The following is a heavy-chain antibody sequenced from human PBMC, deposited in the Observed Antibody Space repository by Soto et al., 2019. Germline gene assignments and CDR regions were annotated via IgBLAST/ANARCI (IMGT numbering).Heavy chain of an antibody. D-gene: IGHD3-3*01. CDR3: ARDLFLEWPRYYYYGMDV. CDR1: GFTFSSYS. Sequence: GGSLRLSCAASGFTFSSYSMNWVRQAPGKGLEWVSYISSSSSTIYYADSMKGRFTISRDNAKNSLYLQMNSLRDEDTAVYYCARDLFLEWPRYYYYGMDVWGQGTTVTVSS. CDR2: ISSSSSTI. V-gene: IGHV3-48*02. J-gene: IGHJ6*02.